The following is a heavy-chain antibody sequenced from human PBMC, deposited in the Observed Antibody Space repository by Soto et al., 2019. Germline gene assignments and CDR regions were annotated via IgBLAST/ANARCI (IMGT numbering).Heavy chain of an antibody. D-gene: IGHD3-3*01. J-gene: IGHJ3*02. V-gene: IGHV1-69*02. CDR2: IIPILGIA. CDR3: ARVGTIFGVVIKHDAFDI. Sequence: SVKVSCKASGGTFSSYTISWVRQAPGQGLEWMGRIIPILGIANYAQKFQGRVTITADKSTSTAYMELSSLRPEDTAVYYCARVGTIFGVVIKHDAFDIWGQGTMVTVSS. CDR1: GGTFSSYT.